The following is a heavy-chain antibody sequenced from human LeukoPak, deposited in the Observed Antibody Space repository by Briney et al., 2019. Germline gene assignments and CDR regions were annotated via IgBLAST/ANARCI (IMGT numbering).Heavy chain of an antibody. D-gene: IGHD1-26*01. Sequence: ASVKVSCEASGYTFTTYAMHWVRQAPGQRLEWMGWINTGNGNTKYSQKFQGRVTITRDTSATTAYMELTSLRSEDTAVYYCARLYSGAYEGSNYWGQGTLVTVSS. V-gene: IGHV1-3*04. CDR2: INTGNGNT. J-gene: IGHJ4*02. CDR1: GYTFTTYA. CDR3: ARLYSGAYEGSNY.